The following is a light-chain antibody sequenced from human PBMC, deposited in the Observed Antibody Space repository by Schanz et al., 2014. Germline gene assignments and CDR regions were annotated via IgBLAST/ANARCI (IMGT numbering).Light chain of an antibody. V-gene: IGLV2-11*01. Sequence: QSALTQPRSVSGSPGQSVTISCTGTSSDVGGYNYVSWYQQHPGKAPKLMIYEVSKRPSGVPDRFSGSKSGNTASLTISGLQAEDEADYYCTSYTSSSIWVFGGGTKLTVL. CDR1: SSDVGGYNY. CDR2: EVS. J-gene: IGLJ3*02. CDR3: TSYTSSSIWV.